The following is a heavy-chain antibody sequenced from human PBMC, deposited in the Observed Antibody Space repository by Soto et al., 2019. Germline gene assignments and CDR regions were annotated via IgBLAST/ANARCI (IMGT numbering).Heavy chain of an antibody. CDR3: AKLYYYDSTGFFRYFDQ. CDR1: GFIFGSYA. CDR2: IGPNGGST. J-gene: IGHJ4*02. D-gene: IGHD3-22*01. Sequence: GGSLRLSCVASGFIFGSYAMSWVRLAPGKGLEWVSSIGPNGGSTYYADSVKGRFTSSRDNFENTLYLQMNSLRAEDTALYYCAKLYYYDSTGFFRYFDQWGQGTLVTVSS. V-gene: IGHV3-23*01.